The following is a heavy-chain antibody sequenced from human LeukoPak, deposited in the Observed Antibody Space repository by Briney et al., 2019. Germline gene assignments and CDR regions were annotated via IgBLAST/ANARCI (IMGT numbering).Heavy chain of an antibody. V-gene: IGHV1-2*02. D-gene: IGHD6-19*01. CDR1: GYSFTGYQ. Sequence: GASVKVSCKASGYSFTGYQMHWVRQAPGQGLEWMGWINPNNGDTNYAQKFQGRVAMTRDTSISTAYMELSSLRSDDTAVYYCAEEPEYGYSSGLSYWGQGTLVTVSS. CDR3: AEEPEYGYSSGLSY. CDR2: INPNNGDT. J-gene: IGHJ4*02.